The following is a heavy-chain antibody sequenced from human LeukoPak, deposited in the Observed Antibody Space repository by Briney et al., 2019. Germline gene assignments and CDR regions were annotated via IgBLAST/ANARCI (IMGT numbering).Heavy chain of an antibody. CDR3: ASPSGIAPAGRDFYYYYMDV. V-gene: IGHV3-20*04. CDR2: INWNGGST. D-gene: IGHD6-13*01. Sequence: GGSLRLSCAASGFTFDDYGMSWVRQAPGKGLEWVSGINWNGGSTGYADSVKGRFTISRDNAKNSLYLQMNSLRAEDTAVYYCASPSGIAPAGRDFYYYYMDVWGKGTTVTVSS. CDR1: GFTFDDYG. J-gene: IGHJ6*03.